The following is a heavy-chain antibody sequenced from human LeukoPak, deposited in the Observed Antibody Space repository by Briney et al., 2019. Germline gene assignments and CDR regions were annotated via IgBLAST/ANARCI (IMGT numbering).Heavy chain of an antibody. V-gene: IGHV1-18*01. CDR1: GYTFTNYG. D-gene: IGHD3-3*01. J-gene: IGHJ4*02. CDR3: ASGPPFLKYFEY. CDR2: ISAYNGNT. Sequence: ASVKVSCKASGYTFTNYGISWVRQAPGQGLEWMGWISAYNGNTNYAQKLQGRVTMTTDTSTSTAYMELRSLRSDDTALYYCASGPPFLKYFEYWGQGTLVTVSS.